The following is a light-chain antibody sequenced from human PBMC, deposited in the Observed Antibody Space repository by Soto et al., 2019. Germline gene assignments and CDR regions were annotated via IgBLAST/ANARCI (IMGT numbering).Light chain of an antibody. CDR2: GAS. V-gene: IGKV3-15*01. CDR3: QQYNNWPLLT. J-gene: IGKJ4*01. CDR1: QSVNNN. Sequence: EIVLTQSPATLSVSPGERATLSCRASQSVNNNLAWYQQKPGQAPRLLIYGASTRATGIPARFGGSGYGTEFTLTISSLQSEDFAIYYCQQYNNWPLLTFGGGTKVEIK.